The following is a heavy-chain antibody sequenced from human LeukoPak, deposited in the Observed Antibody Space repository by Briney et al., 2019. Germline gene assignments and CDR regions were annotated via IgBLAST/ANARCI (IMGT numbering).Heavy chain of an antibody. Sequence: ASVKVSCKASGYTFTRYYIHWVRQAPGQGLEWMGWINLKSGDTNYAQKFQGRVTMTRDTSITTAYMDLSRLTSDDTAVYFCARGDDIVPDYWGQGTLVTVSS. CDR1: GYTFTRYY. V-gene: IGHV1-2*02. CDR3: ARGDDIVPDY. CDR2: INLKSGDT. D-gene: IGHD2-15*01. J-gene: IGHJ4*02.